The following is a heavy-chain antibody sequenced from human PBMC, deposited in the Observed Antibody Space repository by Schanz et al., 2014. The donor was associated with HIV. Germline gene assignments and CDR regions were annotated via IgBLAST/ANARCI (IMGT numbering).Heavy chain of an antibody. D-gene: IGHD3-10*01. J-gene: IGHJ4*02. CDR1: GGSISSFY. Sequence: QVQLQESGPGLVKPSQTLSLTCTVSGGSISSFYWGWIRQPPGRGLEWIGYIYYTGSTNYNPSRKSRVTISVDTSKNQFSLKLTSVTAADTAVYFCARAGQWFGHLDWGQGTLVTVSS. CDR2: IYYTGST. CDR3: ARAGQWFGHLD. V-gene: IGHV4-59*01.